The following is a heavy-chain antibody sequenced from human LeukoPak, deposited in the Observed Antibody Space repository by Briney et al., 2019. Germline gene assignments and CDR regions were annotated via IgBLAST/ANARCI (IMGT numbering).Heavy chain of an antibody. V-gene: IGHV4-39*01. CDR3: ARLDWSNWCFDL. D-gene: IGHD3/OR15-3a*01. Sequence: SSETLSLTCAVPGGSISSGSYYWGWIRQPPGKGPEWIGSIYYTGSTYYNPSLKSRVTISVDTSKNQFSLNLSSVTAADTAVYCCARLDWSNWCFDLWGRGTLVIVSS. CDR2: IYYTGST. CDR1: GGSISSGSYY. J-gene: IGHJ2*01.